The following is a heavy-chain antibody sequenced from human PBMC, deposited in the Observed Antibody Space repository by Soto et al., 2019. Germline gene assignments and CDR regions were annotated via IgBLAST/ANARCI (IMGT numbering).Heavy chain of an antibody. CDR3: AMVDNYVTPTPQDV. CDR2: ISPYSGNT. J-gene: IGHJ6*02. V-gene: IGHV1-18*01. D-gene: IGHD3-16*01. Sequence: QVQLVQSGDEVRKPGSSVKVSCKASGYIFVNYGIAWVRQAPGQGLEWMGWISPYSGNTHYASKGQSRLTMXTXTXXSPADMDLGSLTPDDTAVYYGAMVDNYVTPTPQDVWGQGTTVTVSS. CDR1: GYIFVNYG.